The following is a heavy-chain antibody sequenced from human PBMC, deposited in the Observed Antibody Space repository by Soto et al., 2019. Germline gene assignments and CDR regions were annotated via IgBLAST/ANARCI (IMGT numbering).Heavy chain of an antibody. Sequence: PGGSLRHSCAASGFSFSAYAMNWVRQAPGKGPQWVSGLAGNGGDKTYADSVRGRFTVSRDNSMNTLYLQMSGLRDEDRAVYYYAKGSGGSRPYYFDYWGQGTLVTVSS. CDR3: AKGSGGSRPYYFDY. CDR2: LAGNGGDK. J-gene: IGHJ4*02. D-gene: IGHD2-15*01. CDR1: GFSFSAYA. V-gene: IGHV3-23*01.